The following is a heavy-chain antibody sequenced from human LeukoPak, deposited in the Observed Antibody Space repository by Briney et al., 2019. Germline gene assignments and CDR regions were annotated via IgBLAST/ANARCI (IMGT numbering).Heavy chain of an antibody. J-gene: IGHJ6*03. CDR2: ISWNSGSI. D-gene: IGHD3-10*01. CDR3: AKGARGYYYYMDV. V-gene: IGHV3-9*03. CDR1: GFTFSSYW. Sequence: GGSLRLSCAASGFTFSSYWMHWVRQAPGKGLEWVSGISWNSGSIGYADSVKGRFTISRDNAKNSLYLQMNSLRAEDMALYYCAKGARGYYYYMDVWGKGTTVTVSS.